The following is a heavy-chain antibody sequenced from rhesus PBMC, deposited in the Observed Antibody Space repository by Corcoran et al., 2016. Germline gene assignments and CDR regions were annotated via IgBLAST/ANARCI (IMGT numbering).Heavy chain of an antibody. V-gene: IGHV4-122*02. CDR1: VGSISSGYFY. Sequence: QVQLQESGPGLVKRSETPSLTCAVSVGSISSGYFYWSWIRQSPGKGLEWIGYITYSGSTSYNPSLKSRVTISRGTSKNQFSLKLSSVTAADTAVYYCARDVGRLVGGLDSWGQGVVVTVSS. CDR3: ARDVGRLVGGLDS. CDR2: ITYSGST. D-gene: IGHD6S26*01. J-gene: IGHJ6*01.